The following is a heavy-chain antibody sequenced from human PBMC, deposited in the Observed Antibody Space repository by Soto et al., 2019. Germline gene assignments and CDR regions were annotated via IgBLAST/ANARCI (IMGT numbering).Heavy chain of an antibody. CDR2: IYYSGST. V-gene: IGHV4-59*01. J-gene: IGHJ3*02. CDR3: AREQRSGYDYFDI. CDR1: GDSISTYY. Sequence: SETLSLTCTVSGDSISTYYWSWIRQPPGKGLEWIGYIYYSGSTNYNPSLKSRVTISVDTSKNQFSLKLSSVTAADTAVYYCAREQRSGYDYFDIWGQGTMVTVSS. D-gene: IGHD5-12*01.